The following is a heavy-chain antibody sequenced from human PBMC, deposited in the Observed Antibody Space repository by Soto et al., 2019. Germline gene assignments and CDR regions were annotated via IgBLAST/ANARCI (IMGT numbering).Heavy chain of an antibody. J-gene: IGHJ4*02. CDR3: ARGLGLGLGYSGY. Sequence: PGGSLRLSCAASGFTFSSYWMSWVRQAPGKGLVWVSRINSDGSIINYADSVKGRFTISRDNAKNTLFLQMNSLRAEDTAVYFCARGLGLGLGYSGYWGQGTLVTVSS. CDR1: GFTFSSYW. CDR2: INSDGSII. V-gene: IGHV3-74*01. D-gene: IGHD5-18*01.